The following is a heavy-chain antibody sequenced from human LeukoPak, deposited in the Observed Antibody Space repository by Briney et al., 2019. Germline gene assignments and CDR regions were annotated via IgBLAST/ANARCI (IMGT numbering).Heavy chain of an antibody. CDR2: IYRSGST. V-gene: IGHV4-59*08. CDR1: GGSISAYY. CDR3: ARHSHYYGSGSFYRDYFDY. Sequence: SETLSLTCTVSGGSISAYYWSWIRQPPRKGLEWIGYIYRSGSTNTNPSLKSRVTISVDASENQFSLKLSSVTAADTGVYYCARHSHYYGSGSFYRDYFDYWGQGTLVAVSS. J-gene: IGHJ4*02. D-gene: IGHD3-10*01.